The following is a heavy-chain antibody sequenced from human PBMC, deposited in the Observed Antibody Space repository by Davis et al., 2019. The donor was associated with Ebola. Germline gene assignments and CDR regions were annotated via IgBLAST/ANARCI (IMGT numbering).Heavy chain of an antibody. CDR2: LGLSADT. CDR1: GFIFRSYV. CDR3: VKDTSNIWFDI. J-gene: IGHJ3*02. Sequence: GESLKISCEASGFIFRSYVMSWVRQAPGKGLEWVSTLGLSADTYYAASVKGRFTISRDNSKNILYLQMNSLRVEDTAIYYCVKDTSNIWFDIWGQGTNVTVSS. V-gene: IGHV3-23*01. D-gene: IGHD1-26*01.